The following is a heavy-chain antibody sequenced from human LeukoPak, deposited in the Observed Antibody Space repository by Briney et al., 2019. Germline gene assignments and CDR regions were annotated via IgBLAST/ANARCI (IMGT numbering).Heavy chain of an antibody. Sequence: PGGSLRLSCAASGFTVSSNYMSWVRQAPGKGLEWVSVIYSGGSTYYADSVKGRFTISRDNSKNTLYLQMNSLRAEDTAVYYCARERAYCSSTSCYDEFYYFDYWGQGTLVTVSS. CDR3: ARERAYCSSTSCYDEFYYFDY. J-gene: IGHJ4*02. D-gene: IGHD2-2*01. CDR2: IYSGGST. CDR1: GFTVSSNY. V-gene: IGHV3-53*01.